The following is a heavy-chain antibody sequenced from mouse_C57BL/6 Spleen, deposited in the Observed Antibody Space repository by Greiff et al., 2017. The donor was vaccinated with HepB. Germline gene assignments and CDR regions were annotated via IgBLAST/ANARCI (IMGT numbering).Heavy chain of an antibody. J-gene: IGHJ4*01. V-gene: IGHV1-82*01. CDR2: IYPGDGDT. CDR1: GYAFSSSW. Sequence: QVQLKQSGPELVKPGASVKISCKASGYAFSSSWMNWVKQRPGKGLEWIGRIYPGDGDTNYNGKFKGKATLTADKSSSTAYMQLSSLTSEDSAVYVCARGNYYGSSDGGAMDYWGQGTSVTVSS. D-gene: IGHD1-1*01. CDR3: ARGNYYGSSDGGAMDY.